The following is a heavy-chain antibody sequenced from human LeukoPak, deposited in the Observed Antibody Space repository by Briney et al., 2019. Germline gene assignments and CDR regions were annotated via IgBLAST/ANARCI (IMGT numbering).Heavy chain of an antibody. CDR3: ARLKGTTAPQTYYFDY. CDR2: IYTSGST. Sequence: PSETLSLTCTVSGGSISSYYWSWIRQPPGKGLEWIGYIYTSGSTNYNPSLKSRVTISVDTSKNQFSLKLSSVTAADTAVYYCARLKGTTAPQTYYFDYWGQGTLVTVSS. D-gene: IGHD1-7*01. J-gene: IGHJ4*02. V-gene: IGHV4-4*09. CDR1: GGSISSYY.